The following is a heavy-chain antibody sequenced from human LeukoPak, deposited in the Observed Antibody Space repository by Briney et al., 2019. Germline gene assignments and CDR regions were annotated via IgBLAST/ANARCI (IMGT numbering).Heavy chain of an antibody. J-gene: IGHJ4*02. D-gene: IGHD6-13*01. CDR1: GFTFSNYV. CDR2: ISGSGT. CDR3: ARDIGSQGIAAPPDDY. V-gene: IGHV3-23*01. Sequence: GGSLRLSCAASGFTFSNYVMTWVRQAPGKGLEWVSAISGSGTYYAGSVKGRFTISRDNSKNTLYLQMNSLRAEDTAVYYCARDIGSQGIAAPPDDYWGQGTLVTVSS.